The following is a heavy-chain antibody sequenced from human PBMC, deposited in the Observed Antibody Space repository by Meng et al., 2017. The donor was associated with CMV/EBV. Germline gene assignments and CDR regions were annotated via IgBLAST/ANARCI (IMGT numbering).Heavy chain of an antibody. CDR2: ISSSGSTI. CDR1: GFIFSSYE. V-gene: IGHV3-48*03. J-gene: IGHJ6*02. Sequence: GESLKISCAASGFIFSSYEMNWVRQAPGKGLEWVSYISSSGSTIYDADSVKGRFTISRDNAKNSLYLQMNSLRAEDTAVYYCARPWGEMTTVTTAQYGMDVWGQGTTVTVSS. D-gene: IGHD4-11*01. CDR3: ARPWGEMTTVTTAQYGMDV.